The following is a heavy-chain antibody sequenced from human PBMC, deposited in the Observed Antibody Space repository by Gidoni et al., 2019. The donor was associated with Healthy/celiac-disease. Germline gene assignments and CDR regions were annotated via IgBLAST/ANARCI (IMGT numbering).Heavy chain of an antibody. D-gene: IGHD3-22*01. CDR2: ISYDGSNK. Sequence: QVQLVESGGGVVQPGRSLRLSCAASGFTFSSYGMHWVRQAPGKGLEWVAVISYDGSNKYYADSVKGRFTISRDNSKNTLYLQMNSLRAEDTAVYYCAKDNYYDPFDYWGQGTLVTVSS. J-gene: IGHJ4*02. V-gene: IGHV3-30*18. CDR3: AKDNYYDPFDY. CDR1: GFTFSSYG.